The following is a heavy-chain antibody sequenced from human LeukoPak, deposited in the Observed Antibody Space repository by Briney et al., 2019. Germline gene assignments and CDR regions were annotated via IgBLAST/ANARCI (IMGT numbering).Heavy chain of an antibody. V-gene: IGHV4-4*07. Sequence: SETLSLTCTVSGGSISSYYWSWIRQPAGKGLESIGRIYTSGSTNYNPSLKSRVTMSVDTSKNQFSLKLSSVTAADTAVYYCAREVYYGGNLYYFDYWGQGTRVTVSS. D-gene: IGHD4-23*01. CDR2: IYTSGST. J-gene: IGHJ4*02. CDR3: AREVYYGGNLYYFDY. CDR1: GGSISSYY.